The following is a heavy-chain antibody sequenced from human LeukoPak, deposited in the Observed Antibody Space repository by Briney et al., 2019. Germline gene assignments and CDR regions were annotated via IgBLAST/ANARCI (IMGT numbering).Heavy chain of an antibody. CDR3: AKDGTIFGVVIDYYYGMDV. CDR1: GFTFSSYG. V-gene: IGHV3-30*18. D-gene: IGHD3-3*01. Sequence: GGSLRLSCAASGFTFSSYGMHWVRQAPGKGLEWVAVISYDGSNKYYADSVKGRFTISRDNSKNTLYLQMNSLRAEDTAVYYCAKDGTIFGVVIDYYYGMDVWGQGTTVTVSS. CDR2: ISYDGSNK. J-gene: IGHJ6*02.